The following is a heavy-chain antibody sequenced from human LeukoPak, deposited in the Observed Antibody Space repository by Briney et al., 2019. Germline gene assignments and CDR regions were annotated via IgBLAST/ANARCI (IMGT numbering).Heavy chain of an antibody. J-gene: IGHJ4*01. CDR1: GCTLSSSW. CDR3: ARGVWAPFDS. Sequence: GSLTLSCAASGCTLSSSWRRWGCPPPPKGLEWVGHINKDGSEKYYVHSLKERCTISRDNTQNSLYLQMKSLRAEETAVYYCARGVWAPFDSWG. V-gene: IGHV3-7*01. CDR2: INKDGSEK. D-gene: IGHD3-16*01.